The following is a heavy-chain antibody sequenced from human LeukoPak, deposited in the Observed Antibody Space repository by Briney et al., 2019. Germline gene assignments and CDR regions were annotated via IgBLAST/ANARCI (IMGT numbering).Heavy chain of an antibody. CDR1: GFSFSTYG. CDR2: IWNAGTNT. J-gene: IGHJ4*02. D-gene: IGHD3-16*01. Sequence: GGSLRLSCAASGFSFSTYGMHWVRQAPGKGLERVALIWNAGTNTYYADSVKGRFTISRDNSKNTLYLQMNSLRAEDTAVYYCAGDTPPGGDYYFDFWGQGTLVIVSS. V-gene: IGHV3-33*01. CDR3: AGDTPPGGDYYFDF.